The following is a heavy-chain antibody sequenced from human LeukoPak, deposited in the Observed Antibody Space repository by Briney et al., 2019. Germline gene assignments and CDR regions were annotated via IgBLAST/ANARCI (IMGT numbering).Heavy chain of an antibody. D-gene: IGHD1-26*01. J-gene: IGHJ4*02. V-gene: IGHV3-9*03. CDR1: GFTFDDYA. CDR2: ISWNSGSI. CDR3: AKDKSPWGSYSRCFDY. Sequence: PGRSLRLSCAASGFTFDDYAMHWVRQAPGKGLEWVSGISWNSGSIGYADSVKGRFTISRDNAKNSLYLQMNSLRAEDMALYYCAKDKSPWGSYSRCFDYRGQGTLVTVSS.